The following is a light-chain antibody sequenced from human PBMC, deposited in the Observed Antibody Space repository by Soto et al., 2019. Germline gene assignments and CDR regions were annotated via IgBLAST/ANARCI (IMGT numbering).Light chain of an antibody. Sequence: QSVLTQPASVSGSPGQSITISCTGTSSDVGGYNYVSWYQQHPGKAPKLMIYDVSNRPSGVSNSFSGSKSGNTASLPISGLQAEDEADYYCSSYTSSSTLGVFGTGTKLTVL. CDR2: DVS. CDR1: SSDVGGYNY. V-gene: IGLV2-14*01. J-gene: IGLJ1*01. CDR3: SSYTSSSTLGV.